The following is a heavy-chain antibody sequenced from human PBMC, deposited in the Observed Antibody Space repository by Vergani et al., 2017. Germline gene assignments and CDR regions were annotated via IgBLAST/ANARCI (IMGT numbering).Heavy chain of an antibody. CDR2: IYYSGST. J-gene: IGHJ4*02. CDR1: GGSISSSSYY. V-gene: IGHV4-39*01. D-gene: IGHD1-1*01. CDR3: ARLPLGRYYFDY. Sequence: QLQLQESGPGLVKPSETLSLTCTVSGGSISSSSYYWGWIRQPPGKGLEWIGSIYYSGSTYYNPSLKSRVTISVDTSKNQFSLKLSSVTAADTAVYYFARLPLGRYYFDYWGQGTLVTVSS.